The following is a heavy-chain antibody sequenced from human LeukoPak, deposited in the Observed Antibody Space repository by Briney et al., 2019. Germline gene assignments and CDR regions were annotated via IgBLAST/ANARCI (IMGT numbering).Heavy chain of an antibody. Sequence: SETLSLTCTVSGGSISSYYWSWIRQPPGKGLEWIGYIYYSGSTNYNPSLKSRVTISVDTSKNQFSLKLSSVTAADTAVYYCARRLPLNGFDYWGQGTLATVSS. J-gene: IGHJ4*02. CDR2: IYYSGST. CDR3: ARRLPLNGFDY. D-gene: IGHD5-12*01. CDR1: GGSISSYY. V-gene: IGHV4-59*01.